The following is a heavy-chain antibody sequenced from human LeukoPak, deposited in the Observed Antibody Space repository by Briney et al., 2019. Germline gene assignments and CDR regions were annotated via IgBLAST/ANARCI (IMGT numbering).Heavy chain of an antibody. CDR3: ARPYCSSTSCYGWFDP. Sequence: ASVKVSCKASGYTFTGHYMHWVRQAPGQGLEWMGWINPNSGGTNYAQKFQGRVTMTRDTSISTAYMELSRLRSDDTAVYYCARPYCSSTSCYGWFDPWGQGTLVTVSS. D-gene: IGHD2-2*01. J-gene: IGHJ5*02. CDR2: INPNSGGT. CDR1: GYTFTGHY. V-gene: IGHV1-2*02.